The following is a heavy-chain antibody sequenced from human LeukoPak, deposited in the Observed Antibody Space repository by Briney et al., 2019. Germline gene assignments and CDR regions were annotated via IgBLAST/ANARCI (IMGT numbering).Heavy chain of an antibody. Sequence: GGSLRLSCAASGFTFSTYGMHWVRQAPGKGLEWVAVISYDGSNKYYADSVKGRFTISRDNSKNTLYLQMNSLRAEDTAVYYCARVMGRYCSSTSCYVDYWGQGTLVTVSS. CDR3: ARVMGRYCSSTSCYVDY. CDR2: ISYDGSNK. V-gene: IGHV3-30*19. J-gene: IGHJ4*02. CDR1: GFTFSTYG. D-gene: IGHD2-2*01.